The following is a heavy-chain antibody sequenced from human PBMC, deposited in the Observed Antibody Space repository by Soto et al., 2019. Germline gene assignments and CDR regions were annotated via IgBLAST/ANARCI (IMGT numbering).Heavy chain of an antibody. CDR3: ARGAPRSYFDILTGYHSSLID. CDR1: GGSFSGYY. Sequence: SETLSLTCAVYGGSFSGYYWSWIRQPPGKGLEWMGEINHSGSTTYNPFLMSRVTISVDTSKYQFSLKLSSVTAAVTAVYYCARGAPRSYFDILTGYHSSLIDWGQGTLVTVSS. J-gene: IGHJ4*02. D-gene: IGHD3-9*01. V-gene: IGHV4-34*01. CDR2: INHSGST.